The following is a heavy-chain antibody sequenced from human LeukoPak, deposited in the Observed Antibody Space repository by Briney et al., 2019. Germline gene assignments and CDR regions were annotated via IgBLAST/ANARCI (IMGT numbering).Heavy chain of an antibody. CDR2: IIVSGGST. CDR1: GFTFSSYA. V-gene: IGHV3-23*01. J-gene: IGHJ5*02. Sequence: GGSLRLSCAASGFTFSSYAMSSVRQAPGEGLGWVSAIIVSGGSTYYADSVKGRFTISRDNSKNTLYLQMNSLRDEDTAVYYCAKDQGAYYDFWSGYYRGFDPWGQGTLVTVSS. D-gene: IGHD3-3*01. CDR3: AKDQGAYYDFWSGYYRGFDP.